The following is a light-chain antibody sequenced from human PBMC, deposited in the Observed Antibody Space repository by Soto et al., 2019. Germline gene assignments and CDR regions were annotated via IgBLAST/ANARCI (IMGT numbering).Light chain of an antibody. Sequence: EIVLTQSPATLSFSPRERATLSCTASQSVTSSCLAWYQRKPGQAPSPLIHTTYTRATDIPDRFSGSGSGTDFTLTISSLQPEDCAVYYCQQCGGSPLFSFGPGTRVDI. CDR1: QSVTSSC. CDR3: QQCGGSPLFS. J-gene: IGKJ3*01. CDR2: TTY. V-gene: IGKV3-20*01.